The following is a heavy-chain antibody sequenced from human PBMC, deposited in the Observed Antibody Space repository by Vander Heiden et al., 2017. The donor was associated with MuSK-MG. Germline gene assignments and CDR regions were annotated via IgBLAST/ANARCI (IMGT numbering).Heavy chain of an antibody. V-gene: IGHV3-30-3*01. D-gene: IGHD6-13*01. CDR2: ISYDGSNK. Sequence: QVQLVESGGGVVQPGRSLRLSCAASGFTFSSYAMHWVRQGPGKGVEWVAVISYDGSNKYYADAVKGRFTISRDNSKNTLYLQMNSLRAEDTAVYYCARDQQQLDYYFDYWGQGTLVTVSS. CDR3: ARDQQQLDYYFDY. J-gene: IGHJ4*02. CDR1: GFTFSSYA.